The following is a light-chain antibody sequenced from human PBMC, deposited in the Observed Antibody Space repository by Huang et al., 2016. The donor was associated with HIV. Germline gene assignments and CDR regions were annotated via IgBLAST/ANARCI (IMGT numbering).Light chain of an antibody. CDR3: QHYNDVSI. J-gene: IGKJ3*01. V-gene: IGKV1-33*01. CDR1: QDIASY. Sequence: DIQMTQSPSSLSASVGDKVTITCQASQDIASYLNWYQQKRGGAPNLLIYGASNLETGVPSRFIGRGSGTNFSFTISSLRPEDVATYYCQHYNDVSIFGPGTRVDI. CDR2: GAS.